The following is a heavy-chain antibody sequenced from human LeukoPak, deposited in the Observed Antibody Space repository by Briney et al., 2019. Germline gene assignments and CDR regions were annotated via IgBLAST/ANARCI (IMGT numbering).Heavy chain of an antibody. CDR2: IYYSGST. Sequence: SETLSLTCTVSGGSISSGGYYWSWIRQHPGKGLEWIGYIYYSGSTYYNPSLKSRVTISVDTSKNQFSLKLSSVTAADTAVYYCARSPISFGWFDPWGQGTLVTASS. D-gene: IGHD3-3*01. CDR1: GGSISSGGYY. J-gene: IGHJ5*02. CDR3: ARSPISFGWFDP. V-gene: IGHV4-31*03.